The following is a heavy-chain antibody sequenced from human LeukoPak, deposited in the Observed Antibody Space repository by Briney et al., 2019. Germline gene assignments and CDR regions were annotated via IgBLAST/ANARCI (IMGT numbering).Heavy chain of an antibody. J-gene: IGHJ4*02. CDR1: GGSFSGYY. Sequence: KPSETLSLTCAVYGGSFSGYYWRWIRQPPGKGLEWIGEINHSGSTNYNPSLKSRVTISVDTSKNQFSLKLSSVTAADTAVYYCARGPWYSSSWCAYWGQGTLVTVSS. CDR3: ARGPWYSSSWCAY. CDR2: INHSGST. V-gene: IGHV4-34*01. D-gene: IGHD6-13*01.